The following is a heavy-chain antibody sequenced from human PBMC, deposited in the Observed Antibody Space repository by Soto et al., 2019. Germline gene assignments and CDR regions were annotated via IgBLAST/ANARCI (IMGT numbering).Heavy chain of an antibody. CDR3: ARDITIFGVVAPGGMDV. J-gene: IGHJ6*02. V-gene: IGHV3-53*01. CDR1: GFTVSSNY. Sequence: GESLKISCAASGFTVSSNYMSWVRQAPGKGLEWVSVIYSGGSTYYADSVKGRFTISRDNSKNTLYLQMNSLRAEDTAVYYCARDITIFGVVAPGGMDVWGQGTTVTVSS. D-gene: IGHD3-3*01. CDR2: IYSGGST.